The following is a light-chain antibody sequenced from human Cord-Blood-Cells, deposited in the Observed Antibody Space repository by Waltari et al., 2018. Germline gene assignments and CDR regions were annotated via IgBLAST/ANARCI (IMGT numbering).Light chain of an antibody. Sequence: QSVLTQPPSVSGAPGQRVTISCTGSSSNIGAVYDVHWYQQLPGTAPKLLIYGNSNRPSGVPDLFSGSKSGTSASLAITGLQAEDEADYYCQSYDSSLSGSVFGGGTKLTVL. J-gene: IGLJ2*01. V-gene: IGLV1-40*01. CDR3: QSYDSSLSGSV. CDR1: SSNIGAVYD. CDR2: GNS.